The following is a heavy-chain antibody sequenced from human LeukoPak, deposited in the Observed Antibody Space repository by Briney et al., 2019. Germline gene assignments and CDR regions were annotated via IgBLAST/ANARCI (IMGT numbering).Heavy chain of an antibody. J-gene: IGHJ4*02. CDR2: IYTSGGT. CDR3: ARVWYDSSGYYYDQYYFDY. V-gene: IGHV4-61*02. CDR1: GGSISSGNYY. D-gene: IGHD3-22*01. Sequence: PSQTLSLTCTVSGGSISSGNYYWNWIRQPAGKGLEWIGRIYTSGGTNYNPSLKSRVTISVDTAKNQFSLNVSSVTAADTAVYYCARVWYDSSGYYYDQYYFDYWGQGTLVTVPS.